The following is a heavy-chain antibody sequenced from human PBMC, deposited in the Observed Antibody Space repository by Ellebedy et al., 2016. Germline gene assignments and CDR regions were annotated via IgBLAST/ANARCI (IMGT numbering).Heavy chain of an antibody. Sequence: GESLKISCVASGFNFYKAYMTWVRQAPGKGLEWVANIKTDGSETYYVDSVEGRFTISRDNAKNSLYLQMNSLRDEDTAVYYCTRDWGCGGGSCYSAYDYWGQGTLVTVSS. CDR2: IKTDGSET. D-gene: IGHD2-15*01. CDR1: GFNFYKAY. CDR3: TRDWGCGGGSCYSAYDY. J-gene: IGHJ4*02. V-gene: IGHV3-7*03.